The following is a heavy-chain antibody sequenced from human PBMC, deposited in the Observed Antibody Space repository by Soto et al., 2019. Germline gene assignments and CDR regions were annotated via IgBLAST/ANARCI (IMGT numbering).Heavy chain of an antibody. CDR3: ARVGADYGDYIDYYYYYMDV. V-gene: IGHV4-59*01. CDR1: GGSISSYY. D-gene: IGHD4-17*01. J-gene: IGHJ6*03. CDR2: IYYSGST. Sequence: PSETLSLTCTVSGGSISSYYWSWIRQPPGKGLEWIGYIYYSGSTNYNPSLKSRVTISVDTSKNQFSLKLSSVTAADTAVYYCARVGADYGDYIDYYYYYMDVWGKGTTVTVSS.